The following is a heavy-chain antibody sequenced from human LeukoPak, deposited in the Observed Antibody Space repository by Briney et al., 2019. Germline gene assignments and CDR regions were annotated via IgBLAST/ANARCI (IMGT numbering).Heavy chain of an antibody. J-gene: IGHJ1*01. CDR3: ARVMTFSTNRYFQH. CDR2: ISSSSSYI. Sequence: PGGSLRLSCAASGFTFSTYAMGWVRQAPGKGLEWVSSISSSSSYIYYADSVKGRFTISRDNAKNSLYLQMNSLRAEDTAVYYCARVMTFSTNRYFQHWGQGTLVTVSS. CDR1: GFTFSTYA. V-gene: IGHV3-21*01. D-gene: IGHD1/OR15-1a*01.